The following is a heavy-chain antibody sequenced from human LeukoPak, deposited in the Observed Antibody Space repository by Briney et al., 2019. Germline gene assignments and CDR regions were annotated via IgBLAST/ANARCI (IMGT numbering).Heavy chain of an antibody. CDR3: ARGGWELPPHYFDY. CDR1: GFTFSSYE. CDR2: ISSSGSTI. D-gene: IGHD1-26*01. V-gene: IGHV3-48*03. J-gene: IGHJ4*02. Sequence: GGSLRLSCAAPGFTFSSYEMNWVRQAPGKGLEWVSYISSSGSTIYYADSVKGRFTISRDNAKNSLYLQMNSLRAEDTAVYYCARGGWELPPHYFDYWGQGTLVTVSS.